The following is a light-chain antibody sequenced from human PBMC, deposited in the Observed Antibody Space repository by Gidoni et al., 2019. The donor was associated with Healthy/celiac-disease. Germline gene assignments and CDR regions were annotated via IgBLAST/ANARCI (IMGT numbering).Light chain of an antibody. V-gene: IGKV1-5*03. J-gene: IGKJ2*01. CDR3: QQYNSHLMYT. CDR2: KAS. CDR1: QSISSW. Sequence: SASVGDRVTITCRASQSISSWLAWYQQKPGKAPKLLIYKASSLESGVPSRFSGSGSGTEFTLTISSLQHDDFATYYCQQYNSHLMYTCGQGTKLEIK.